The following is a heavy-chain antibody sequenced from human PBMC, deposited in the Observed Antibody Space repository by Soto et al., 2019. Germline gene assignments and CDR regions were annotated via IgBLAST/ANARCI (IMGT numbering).Heavy chain of an antibody. CDR2: IIPIFGTA. D-gene: IGHD7-27*01. J-gene: IGHJ4*02. CDR1: GGAFSSYA. Sequence: GASVKVSCKASGGAFSSYAISWVRQAPGQGLEWMGGIIPIFGTANYAQKFQGRVTITADESTSTAYMELSSLRSEDTAVYYCARSLNWGSRWGFAYWGQGTLVTVSS. V-gene: IGHV1-69*13. CDR3: ARSLNWGSRWGFAY.